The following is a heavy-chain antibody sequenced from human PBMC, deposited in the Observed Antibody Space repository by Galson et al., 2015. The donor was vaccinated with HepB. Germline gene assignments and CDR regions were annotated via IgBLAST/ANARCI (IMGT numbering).Heavy chain of an antibody. Sequence: SVKVSCKASGSTFTGYYMHWVRQAPGQGLEWMGRIIPNSGDTYYAQNFRGRVTMTTDTSISTAYMELISLRSDDTAVYYCARLGGGPVAGTNDYWGQGTLVTVSS. V-gene: IGHV1-2*06. CDR3: ARLGGGPVAGTNDY. CDR2: IIPNSGDT. J-gene: IGHJ4*02. D-gene: IGHD6-19*01. CDR1: GSTFTGYY.